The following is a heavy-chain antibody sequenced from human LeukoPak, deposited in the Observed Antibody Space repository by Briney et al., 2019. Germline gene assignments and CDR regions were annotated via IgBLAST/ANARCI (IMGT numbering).Heavy chain of an antibody. CDR3: ARVLHSSGWYLDY. D-gene: IGHD6-19*01. CDR1: GGSFSGYY. Sequence: PSETLSLTCAVYGGSFSGYYWSWIRQPPGKGLEWIGEINYSGSTNYNPSLKSRVTISVDTSKNQFSLRLSSVTAADTAVYYCARVLHSSGWYLDYWGQGTLVTVSS. V-gene: IGHV4-34*01. J-gene: IGHJ4*02. CDR2: INYSGST.